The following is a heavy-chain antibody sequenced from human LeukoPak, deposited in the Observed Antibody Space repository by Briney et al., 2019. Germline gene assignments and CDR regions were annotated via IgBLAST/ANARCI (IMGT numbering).Heavy chain of an antibody. CDR2: ISGSGGST. D-gene: IGHD3-22*01. Sequence: GGSLRLSCAASGFTFSSDAMSWVRQAPGKGLEWVSAISGSGGSTYYADSVKGRFTISRDNSKNTLYLHMNSLRAEDTALYYCAKDLYRAVFITTSYAFDIWGQGTMVTVSS. J-gene: IGHJ3*02. V-gene: IGHV3-23*01. CDR1: GFTFSSDA. CDR3: AKDLYRAVFITTSYAFDI.